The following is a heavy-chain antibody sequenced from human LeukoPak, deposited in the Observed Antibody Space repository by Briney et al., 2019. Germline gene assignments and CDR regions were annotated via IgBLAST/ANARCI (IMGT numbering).Heavy chain of an antibody. V-gene: IGHV3-7*01. CDR1: GFTFSNYW. J-gene: IGHJ4*02. CDR2: IKQDGSEK. Sequence: PGGSLRLSCVASGFTFSNYWMSWVRPAPGKGLEWVANIKQDGSEKYYVDSVKGRFTISRDNAKNSLYLQVNSLRAEDTAVYYCAREVTPYYWGQGTLVTVSS. CDR3: AREVTPYY. D-gene: IGHD2-21*02.